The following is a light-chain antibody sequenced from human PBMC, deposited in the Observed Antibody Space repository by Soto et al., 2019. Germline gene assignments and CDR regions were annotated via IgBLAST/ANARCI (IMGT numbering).Light chain of an antibody. CDR2: GAS. CDR1: QSVSGS. J-gene: IGKJ1*01. Sequence: EIVMTQSPATLSVSPGERATLSCRASQSVSGSLAWYQQKPGQAPRLLIYGASTRATGIPARFSGSGSGTEFTLTINSLQSEDFAVYYCQQYNDWPPWTFGQGTKGDIK. V-gene: IGKV3-15*01. CDR3: QQYNDWPPWT.